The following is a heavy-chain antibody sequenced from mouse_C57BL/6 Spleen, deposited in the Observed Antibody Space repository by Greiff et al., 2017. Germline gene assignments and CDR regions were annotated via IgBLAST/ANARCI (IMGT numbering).Heavy chain of an antibody. CDR1: GFTFSSYA. V-gene: IGHV5-9-1*02. Sequence: EVKLVESGEGLVKPGGSLKLSCAASGFTFSSYAMSWVRQTPEKRLEWVAYISSGGDYIYYADTVKGRFTISRDNARNTLYLQMSSLKSEDTAMYYCTRDQDYGSSPYAMDYWGQGTSVTVSS. CDR2: ISSGGDYI. CDR3: TRDQDYGSSPYAMDY. J-gene: IGHJ4*01. D-gene: IGHD1-1*01.